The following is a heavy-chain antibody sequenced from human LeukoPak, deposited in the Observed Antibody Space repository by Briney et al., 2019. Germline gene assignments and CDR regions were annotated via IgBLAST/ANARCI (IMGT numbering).Heavy chain of an antibody. CDR1: GYTFTSYY. CDR3: ARDSLGGVAVAGPGGNNWFDP. Sequence: ASVKVSCKASGYTFTSYYMHWVRQAPGQGLEWMGIINPSGGSTSYAQKFQGRVTMTRDTSTSTVYMELSSLRSEDTAVYYCARDSLGGVAVAGPGGNNWFDPWGQGTLVTVSS. D-gene: IGHD6-19*01. J-gene: IGHJ5*02. CDR2: INPSGGST. V-gene: IGHV1-46*01.